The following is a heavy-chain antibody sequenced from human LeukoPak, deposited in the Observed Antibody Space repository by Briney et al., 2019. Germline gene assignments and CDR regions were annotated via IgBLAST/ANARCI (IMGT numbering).Heavy chain of an antibody. CDR3: AKIPKATYDFWSGYYGVPLVGY. J-gene: IGHJ4*02. V-gene: IGHV3-30*18. D-gene: IGHD3-3*01. CDR1: GFTFSSYG. CDR2: ISYDGSNK. Sequence: GGSLRLSCAASGFTFSSYGMHWVRQAPGKGLEWVAVISYDGSNKYYADSVKGRFTISRDNSKNTLYLQMNSLRAEDTAVYYCAKIPKATYDFWSGYYGVPLVGYWGQGTLVTVSS.